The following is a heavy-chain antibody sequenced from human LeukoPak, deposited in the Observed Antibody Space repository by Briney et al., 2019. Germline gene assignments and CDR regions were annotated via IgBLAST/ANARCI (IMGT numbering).Heavy chain of an antibody. Sequence: PGGSLRLSCAASGFTFSSYGMHWVRQAPGKGLEWVAVISYDGSNKYYADSVKGRFTNSRDNSKNTLYLQMSSLRAEDTVVYYCASELLGRAVAGSPFDYRGQGTLVTVSS. CDR1: GFTFSSYG. V-gene: IGHV3-30*03. J-gene: IGHJ4*02. D-gene: IGHD6-19*01. CDR3: ASELLGRAVAGSPFDY. CDR2: ISYDGSNK.